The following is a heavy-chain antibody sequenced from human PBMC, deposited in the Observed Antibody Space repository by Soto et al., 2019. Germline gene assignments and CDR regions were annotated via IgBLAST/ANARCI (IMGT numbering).Heavy chain of an antibody. CDR3: AKDLIRGDGYIDFDY. D-gene: IGHD3-10*01. CDR2: IFAGGGST. Sequence: LRLSCAPSGFTFSNYAMFWVRQAPGKGLEWVSTIFAGGGSTYYADSVKGRFTISRDNSKNILFLQMDSLRAEDTAVYFCAKDLIRGDGYIDFDYWGQGTLVTVSS. CDR1: GFTFSNYA. V-gene: IGHV3-23*01. J-gene: IGHJ4*02.